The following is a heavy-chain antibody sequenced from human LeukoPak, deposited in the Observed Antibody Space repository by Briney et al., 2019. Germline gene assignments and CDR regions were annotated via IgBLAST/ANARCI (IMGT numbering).Heavy chain of an antibody. CDR3: ARVAADYYYYYGMDV. J-gene: IGHJ6*02. V-gene: IGHV4-59*01. CDR1: GGSISSYY. Sequence: SETLSLTCTVSGGSISSYYWSWIRQPPGKGLEWIGYIYYSGSTNYNPSLKSRVTISVDTSKNQFSLKLSSVTAADTAVYYCARVAADYYYYYGMDVWGQGTTVTASS. CDR2: IYYSGST. D-gene: IGHD4/OR15-4a*01.